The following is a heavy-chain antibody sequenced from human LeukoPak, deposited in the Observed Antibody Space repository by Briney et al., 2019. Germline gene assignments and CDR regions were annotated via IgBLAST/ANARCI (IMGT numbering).Heavy chain of an antibody. CDR2: TYYRSKWFN. J-gene: IGHJ4*01. CDR3: ARGGEVVGASPLDH. Sequence: SQTLSLTCAISGDSVSSNSAAWTWIRQSPSRGLEWLGRTYYRSKWFNDYAVSVKSRITINPDTSKNQVSLQVDSVTPEDTAVYYCARGGEVVGASPLDHWGQGTLVTVSS. D-gene: IGHD1-26*01. CDR1: GDSVSSNSAA. V-gene: IGHV6-1*01.